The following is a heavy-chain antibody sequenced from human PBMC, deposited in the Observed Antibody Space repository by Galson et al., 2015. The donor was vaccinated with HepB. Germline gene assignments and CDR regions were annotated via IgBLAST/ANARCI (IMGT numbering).Heavy chain of an antibody. D-gene: IGHD2-15*01. CDR2: ISGSGGST. CDR3: AKALVVAARYYYYYGMDV. J-gene: IGHJ6*02. V-gene: IGHV3-23*01. Sequence: SLRLSCAASGFTFSSYAMSWVRQAPGKGLEWVSAISGSGGSTYYADSVKGRFTISRDNSKNTLYLQMNSLRAEDTAVYYCAKALVVAARYYYYYGMDVWGQGTTVTVSS. CDR1: GFTFSSYA.